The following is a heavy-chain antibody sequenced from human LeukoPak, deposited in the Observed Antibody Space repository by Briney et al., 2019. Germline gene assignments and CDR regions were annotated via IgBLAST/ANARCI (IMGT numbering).Heavy chain of an antibody. CDR2: IFYSGST. J-gene: IGHJ3*02. CDR1: GGSLSTSSYY. Sequence: PPETLSLACTVSGGSLSTSSYYWGWVRQPPGKGQARIGHIFYSGSTYYSPSLKSRVTISLDTSSNQFALKLNCVTAADAAVYYCAKSNGYGVVDIWGRGTMVTVSS. D-gene: IGHD2-2*01. V-gene: IGHV4-39*06. CDR3: AKSNGYGVVDI.